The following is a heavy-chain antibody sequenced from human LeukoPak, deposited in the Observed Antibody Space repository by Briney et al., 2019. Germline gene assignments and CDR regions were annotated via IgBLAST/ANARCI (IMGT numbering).Heavy chain of an antibody. CDR2: ISWNSGTV. Sequence: GGSLRLSCAASGFNFNDYAMHWVRQAPGKGLEWVSGISWNSGTVAYADSVKGRFTISRDNSKKSLYLQMNSLRAEDMALYYCAKASADWYFDLWGRGTLVTVSS. J-gene: IGHJ2*01. CDR3: AKASADWYFDL. D-gene: IGHD2-2*01. V-gene: IGHV3-9*03. CDR1: GFNFNDYA.